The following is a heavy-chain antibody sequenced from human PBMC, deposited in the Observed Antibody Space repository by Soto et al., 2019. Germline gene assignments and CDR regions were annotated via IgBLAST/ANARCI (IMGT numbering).Heavy chain of an antibody. D-gene: IGHD4-17*01. J-gene: IGHJ6*02. V-gene: IGHV3-21*01. Sequence: GGSLRLSCAASGFTFSSYSMNWVRQAPGKGLEWVSSISSSSSYIYYADSVKGRFTISRDNAKNSLYLQMNSLRAEDTAVYYCARDLATTVISYYYYGMDVWGPGTTVTVSS. CDR1: GFTFSSYS. CDR3: ARDLATTVISYYYYGMDV. CDR2: ISSSSSYI.